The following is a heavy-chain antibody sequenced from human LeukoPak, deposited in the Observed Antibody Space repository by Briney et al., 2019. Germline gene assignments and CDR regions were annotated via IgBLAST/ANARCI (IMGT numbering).Heavy chain of an antibody. V-gene: IGHV3-48*01. D-gene: IGHD5-12*01. CDR2: ISSSSSTI. CDR3: AKDLTWLRLHYLDY. CDR1: GFTFSSYS. Sequence: GGSLRLSCAASGFTFSSYSMNWVRQAPGKGLEWVSYISSSSSTIYYADSVKGRFTISRDNAKNSLYLQMNSLGAEDTAVYYCAKDLTWLRLHYLDYWGQGTLVTVSS. J-gene: IGHJ4*02.